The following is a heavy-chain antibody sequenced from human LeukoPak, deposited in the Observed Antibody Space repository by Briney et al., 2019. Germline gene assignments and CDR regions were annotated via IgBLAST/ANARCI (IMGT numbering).Heavy chain of an antibody. J-gene: IGHJ4*02. V-gene: IGHV3-74*01. CDR1: GFTFSSYW. CDR3: ARGNYYGQDY. Sequence: GGSLRLSCGASGFTFSSYWMHWVRQAPGKGLVWISRINSDGSTTSYADSVKGRFTISRDYAKNTLYLQMNSLRAEDTAVYYCARGNYYGQDYWGQGTLVTVSS. D-gene: IGHD3-10*01. CDR2: INSDGSTT.